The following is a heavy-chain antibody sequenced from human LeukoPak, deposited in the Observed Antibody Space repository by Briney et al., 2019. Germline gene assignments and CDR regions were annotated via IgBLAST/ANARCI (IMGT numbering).Heavy chain of an antibody. V-gene: IGHV3-30*18. CDR3: AKGGYDILTGEDWFDP. CDR1: GFTFSSYG. CDR2: ISYDGSNE. Sequence: GGSLRLSCAASGFTFSSYGMHWVRQAPGKGLEWVAVISYDGSNEYYADSVKGRFTISRDNSENTLYLQMNSLRAEDTAVYYCAKGGYDILTGEDWFDPWGQGTLVTVSS. D-gene: IGHD3-9*01. J-gene: IGHJ5*02.